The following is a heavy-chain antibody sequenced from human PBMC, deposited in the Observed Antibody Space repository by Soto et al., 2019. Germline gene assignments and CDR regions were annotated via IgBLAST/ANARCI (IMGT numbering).Heavy chain of an antibody. CDR1: GYTFTNYG. CDR3: ARGVGSGSYYNQYNWFDP. V-gene: IGHV1-18*01. Sequence: QVQLVQCGAEVKKPGASVKVSCKASGYTFTNYGISWVRQAPGQGLEWMGWIRAYNGNTKYAQKFQGRVTMTTDTSTSTAFRELRSLRSDDTAVYYCARGVGSGSYYNQYNWFDPWGQGTLVTVSS. J-gene: IGHJ5*02. D-gene: IGHD3-10*01. CDR2: IRAYNGNT.